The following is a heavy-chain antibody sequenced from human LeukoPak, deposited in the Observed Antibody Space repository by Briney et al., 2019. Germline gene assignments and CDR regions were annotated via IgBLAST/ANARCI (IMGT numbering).Heavy chain of an antibody. CDR3: VRDGYDCLHGYCYPLTNY. Sequence: PGGSLRLSCAASGFTFSSYWMTWVRQAPGKGLEWVANIKQDGSEIYYVDSVRGRFTISRDNSKKSPYLQMNSLRAEDTAVYYCVRDGYDCLHGYCYPLTNYWGQGTLVTVSS. CDR2: IKQDGSEI. J-gene: IGHJ4*02. CDR1: GFTFSSYW. D-gene: IGHD2-21*02. V-gene: IGHV3-7*01.